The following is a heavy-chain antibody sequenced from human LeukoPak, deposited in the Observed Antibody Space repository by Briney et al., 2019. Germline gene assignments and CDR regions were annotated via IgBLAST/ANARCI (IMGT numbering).Heavy chain of an antibody. D-gene: IGHD3-22*01. Sequence: SETLSLTCVVSGGSISSSSYYWGWIRQPPGKGLEWIGSIYYSGSTYYNPSLKSRVTISVDTSKNQFSLKLSSVTAADTAVYYCASRDYYDSSGYGVSPPPSYYYMDVWGKGTTVTVSS. CDR1: GGSISSSSYY. CDR2: IYYSGST. CDR3: ASRDYYDSSGYGVSPPPSYYYMDV. V-gene: IGHV4-39*07. J-gene: IGHJ6*03.